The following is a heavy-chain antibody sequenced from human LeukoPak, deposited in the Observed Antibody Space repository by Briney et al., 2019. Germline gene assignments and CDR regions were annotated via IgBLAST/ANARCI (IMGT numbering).Heavy chain of an antibody. J-gene: IGHJ6*03. Sequence: GGSLRLSCAASGFTFGSYGMHWVRQAPGKGLEWVSLISWDGGSTYYADSVKGRFTISRDNSKNSLYLQMNSLRAEDTALYYCAKGRNRWELLYYYYMDVWGKGTTVTVSS. D-gene: IGHD1-26*01. CDR3: AKGRNRWELLYYYYMDV. CDR1: GFTFGSYG. V-gene: IGHV3-43D*03. CDR2: ISWDGGST.